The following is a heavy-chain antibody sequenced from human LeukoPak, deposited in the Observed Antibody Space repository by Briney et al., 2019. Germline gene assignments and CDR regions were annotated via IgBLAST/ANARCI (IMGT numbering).Heavy chain of an antibody. V-gene: IGHV4-30-4*01. Sequence: SETLSLTCTVSGGSISGGDYYWSWIRQPPGKGLEWIGYIYYSGSTYYNPSLKSRVTISVDTSKNQFSLKLSSVTAADTAVYYCARMDSRFAGSYYLDYWGQGTLVTVSS. J-gene: IGHJ4*02. CDR2: IYYSGST. D-gene: IGHD3-10*01. CDR3: ARMDSRFAGSYYLDY. CDR1: GGSISGGDYY.